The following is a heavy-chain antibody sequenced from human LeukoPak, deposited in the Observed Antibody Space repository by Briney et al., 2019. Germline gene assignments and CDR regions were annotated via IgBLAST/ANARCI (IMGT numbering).Heavy chain of an antibody. V-gene: IGHV4-38-2*02. J-gene: IGHJ5*02. CDR2: IFHSGST. CDR3: ARAGTRFLIQSWFDP. CDR1: GFSLTIGYF. D-gene: IGHD3-3*01. Sequence: SETLSLTCNVSGFSLTIGYFWGWIRQPPGKGLEWIGSIFHSGSTYFNPSLKSRVTMSVDTSKNQFSLQLPSVTAADTAVYYCARAGTRFLIQSWFDPWGQGTLVTVSS.